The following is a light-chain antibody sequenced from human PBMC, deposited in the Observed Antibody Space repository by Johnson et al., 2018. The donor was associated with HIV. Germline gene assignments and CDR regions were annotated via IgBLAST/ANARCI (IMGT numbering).Light chain of an antibody. CDR1: SSNIGNNY. Sequence: QPVLTQPPSVSAAPGQKVTISCSGSSSNIGNNYVSWYQQLPGTAPKLLIYENNKRPSGIPDRFSGSKSGTSATLGITGLQTGDEADYYCGTWDSSLSRGGFGTGTKVTVL. V-gene: IGLV1-51*02. CDR2: ENN. CDR3: GTWDSSLSRGG. J-gene: IGLJ1*01.